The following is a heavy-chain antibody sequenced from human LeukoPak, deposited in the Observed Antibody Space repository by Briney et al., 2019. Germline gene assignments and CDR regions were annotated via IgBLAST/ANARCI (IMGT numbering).Heavy chain of an antibody. CDR2: ISSSSSYI. V-gene: IGHV3-21*01. Sequence: PGGSLRLSCAASAFTFSHYGMNWVRQAPGKGLEWVSSISSSSSYIYYADSVKGRFTISRDNAKNSLYLQMNSLRAEDTAVYYCASTPRGYWGQGTLVTVSS. CDR3: ASTPRGY. CDR1: AFTFSHYG. D-gene: IGHD3-10*01. J-gene: IGHJ4*02.